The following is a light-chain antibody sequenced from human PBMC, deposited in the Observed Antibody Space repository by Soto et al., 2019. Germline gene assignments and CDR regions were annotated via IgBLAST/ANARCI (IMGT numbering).Light chain of an antibody. J-gene: IGLJ2*01. CDR2: DVT. CDR1: SSDVGGYYY. Sequence: QPVLTQPRSVSGSPGQSVTISCTGTSSDVGGYYYVSWYQQHPGKAPKLMIYDVTKRPSGVPDRFSGSKSGNTASLTISGLQAEDEADYYCCSYAGSYTVVFGGGTKLTVL. CDR3: CSYAGSYTVV. V-gene: IGLV2-11*01.